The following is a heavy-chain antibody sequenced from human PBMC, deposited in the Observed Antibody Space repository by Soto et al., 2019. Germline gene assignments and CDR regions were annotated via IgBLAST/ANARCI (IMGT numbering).Heavy chain of an antibody. CDR2: INRKSGGT. CDR1: GYSFTDYH. D-gene: IGHD2-8*01. V-gene: IGHV1-2*04. J-gene: IGHJ6*01. CDR3: ARGDSTDCSSGVCSFFYYHDGDV. Sequence: QVQLVQSGAEVKKPGASVKVSCKASGYSFTDYHIHWVRQAPGQGLDWLGRINRKSGGTSHAQKFQGWVIMTKDTSISTASMELTRLTSDDTAIYYCARGDSTDCSSGVCSFFYYHDGDVWGQGTTVTGSS.